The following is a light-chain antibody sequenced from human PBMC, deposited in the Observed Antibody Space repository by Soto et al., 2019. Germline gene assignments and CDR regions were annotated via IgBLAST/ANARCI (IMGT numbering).Light chain of an antibody. V-gene: IGLV1-47*01. CDR2: RNN. Sequence: QSFLTQPPSASGTPGQEVTISCSGSTSNIGSNYVYWYQQLPGTAPRLLIYRNNQRPSGVPDRFSGSKSGTSASLAISGLRSDDEADYFCATRDDSLNGFYVFGTGTKVTVL. J-gene: IGLJ1*01. CDR1: TSNIGSNY. CDR3: ATRDDSLNGFYV.